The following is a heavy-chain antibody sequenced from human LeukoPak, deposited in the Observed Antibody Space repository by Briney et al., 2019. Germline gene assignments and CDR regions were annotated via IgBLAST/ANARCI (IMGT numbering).Heavy chain of an antibody. CDR1: GGSISSYY. Sequence: SETLSLTCTVSGGSISSYYWSWIRQPPGKGLEWIGYIYYSGSTNYNPSLKSRVTISVDTSKNQFSLKLSSVTDADTAVYYCARASSGWYGLFDYWGQGTLVTVSS. V-gene: IGHV4-59*01. CDR3: ARASSGWYGLFDY. D-gene: IGHD6-19*01. CDR2: IYYSGST. J-gene: IGHJ4*02.